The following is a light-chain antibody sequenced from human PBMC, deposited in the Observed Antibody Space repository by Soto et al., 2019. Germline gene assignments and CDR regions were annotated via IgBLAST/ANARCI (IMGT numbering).Light chain of an antibody. J-gene: IGLJ1*01. CDR2: DVS. V-gene: IGLV2-14*03. CDR1: SSDIGAYNY. Sequence: QSALTQPASVSGSPGQSITISCTGTSSDIGAYNYVSWYQQHPGKAPKFMIHDVSNRPSGVSNRFSGSKSGTTASLTSSGLQAEDEADYYCISYTSSSTYGVGTGTKLTVL. CDR3: ISYTSSSTYG.